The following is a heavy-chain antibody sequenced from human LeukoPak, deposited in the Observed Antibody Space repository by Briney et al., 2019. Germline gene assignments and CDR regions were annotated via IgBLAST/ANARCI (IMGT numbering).Heavy chain of an antibody. CDR1: GFTFSSYW. CDR2: IKQDGSEK. Sequence: GGSLRLSCAASGFTFSSYWMSWVRQAPGKGLEWVANIKQDGSEKYYVDSVKGRFTISRDNAKNSLYLQMNSLRAEDTAVYYCAPEITIFGVVMAGVDYWGQGTLVTVSS. V-gene: IGHV3-7*01. CDR3: APEITIFGVVMAGVDY. D-gene: IGHD3-3*01. J-gene: IGHJ4*02.